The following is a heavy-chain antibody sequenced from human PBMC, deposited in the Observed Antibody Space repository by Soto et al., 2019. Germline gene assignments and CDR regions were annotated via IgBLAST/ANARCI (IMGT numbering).Heavy chain of an antibody. J-gene: IGHJ5*02. Sequence: ASVKVSCKASGYSFTNNDVSWVRQATGQGLEWMGWMNPGSGDTGYAQKFQGRVTMTRDISIATAYMELSSLRSDDTAIYYCARMGTFGSLKSFDPRGQRTLVTVSA. CDR3: ARMGTFGSLKSFDP. CDR1: GYSFTNND. V-gene: IGHV1-8*01. CDR2: MNPGSGDT. D-gene: IGHD1-1*01.